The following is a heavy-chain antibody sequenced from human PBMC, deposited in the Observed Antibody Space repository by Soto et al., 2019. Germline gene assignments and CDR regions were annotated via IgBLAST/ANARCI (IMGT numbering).Heavy chain of an antibody. Sequence: EVLLEESGGDLVQPGGSLRLSCAASGFSVSNNYMTWVSQVPGKGLEWVSVIQDGGSITYADSVRDRFTISRDSSKNTVLLQMSSLRPEDTAVYFCARGEGSGSNALGQWGQGTLVTVSS. J-gene: IGHJ4*02. CDR3: ARGEGSGSNALGQ. CDR2: IQDGGSI. D-gene: IGHD3-10*01. CDR1: GFSVSNNY. V-gene: IGHV3-66*01.